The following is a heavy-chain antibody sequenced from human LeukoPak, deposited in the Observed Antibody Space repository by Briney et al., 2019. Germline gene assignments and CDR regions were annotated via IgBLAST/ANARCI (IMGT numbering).Heavy chain of an antibody. CDR1: GDSISSSNW. V-gene: IGHV4-4*02. D-gene: IGHD6-19*01. CDR2: IYHSGNT. CDR3: ARGDSGWYWYFDL. J-gene: IGHJ2*01. Sequence: SVTLSLTCAVSGDSISSSNWWSWARQPPGNGLEWIGEIYHSGNTNYNPSLKSRVTKSVDKSKNQFSLKLSSVTAADTAVYYCARGDSGWYWYFDLWGRGTLVTVSS.